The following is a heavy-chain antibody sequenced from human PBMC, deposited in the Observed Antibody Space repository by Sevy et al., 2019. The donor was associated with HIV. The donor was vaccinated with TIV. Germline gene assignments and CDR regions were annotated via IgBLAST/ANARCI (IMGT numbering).Heavy chain of an antibody. CDR3: AKGKMTTNHFDY. Sequence: GGSLRLSCAASGFTFSSYGMHWVRQAPGKGLEWVAVISYDGSKKYYADSVKGRFTISRDNSKNTLYLQMNSLRAEDTAVYYCAKGKMTTNHFDYWGQGTLVTVSS. J-gene: IGHJ4*02. CDR1: GFTFSSYG. V-gene: IGHV3-30*18. D-gene: IGHD4-17*01. CDR2: ISYDGSKK.